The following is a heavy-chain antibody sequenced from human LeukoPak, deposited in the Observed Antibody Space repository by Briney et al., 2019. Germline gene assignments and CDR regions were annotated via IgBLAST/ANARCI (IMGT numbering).Heavy chain of an antibody. Sequence: SVKVSCKASGYTFTDYYMHWVRQAPGQGLEWMGGIIPIFGTANYAQKFQGRVTITADKSTSTAYMELSSLRSEDTAVYYCARALKEYYYDSSGYYYFDYWGQGTLVTVSS. CDR3: ARALKEYYYDSSGYYYFDY. J-gene: IGHJ4*02. V-gene: IGHV1-69*06. D-gene: IGHD3-22*01. CDR2: IIPIFGTA. CDR1: GYTFTDYY.